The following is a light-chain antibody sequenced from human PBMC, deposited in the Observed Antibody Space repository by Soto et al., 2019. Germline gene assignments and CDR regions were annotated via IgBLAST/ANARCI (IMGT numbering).Light chain of an antibody. J-gene: IGKJ1*01. Sequence: EIVLTQSPGTLSLTPGESATRXXRPSQSVGSTFLAWYQQKPGQAARXXIYGAASRATSSPDRFSGSGAGTDFTLTISRLEPEDVALYYCQQYDSSPRTFGQGTKVDIK. CDR3: QQYDSSPRT. V-gene: IGKV3-20*01. CDR2: GAA. CDR1: QSVGSTF.